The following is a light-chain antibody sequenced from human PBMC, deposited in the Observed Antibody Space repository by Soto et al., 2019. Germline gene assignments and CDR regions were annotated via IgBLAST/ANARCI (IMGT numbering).Light chain of an antibody. CDR3: HQRSTWPFT. CDR1: QSISSY. Sequence: EIVLIPFAATPFLSPRERAPLSCRASQSISSYLAWYQQKPDQAPRLLIYDASNRATGIPARFSGSGSGTDFTLTISSLEPEDFAVYYCHQRSTWPFTFGPGTKVDIK. CDR2: DAS. J-gene: IGKJ3*01. V-gene: IGKV3-11*01.